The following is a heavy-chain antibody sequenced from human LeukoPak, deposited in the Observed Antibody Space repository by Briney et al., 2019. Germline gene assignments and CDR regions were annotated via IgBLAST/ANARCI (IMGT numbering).Heavy chain of an antibody. D-gene: IGHD6-13*01. Sequence: SETLSLTCTVSGGSISSDNYYWGYIRQPPGKGLEWIGSIFYSGTTSYNPSLKSRVTISVDTSKNQLSLKLSSVTAADTAVFYCATYSSSWYFFDYWGQGTLVTVSS. V-gene: IGHV4-39*01. CDR3: ATYSSSWYFFDY. CDR2: IFYSGTT. CDR1: GGSISSDNYY. J-gene: IGHJ4*02.